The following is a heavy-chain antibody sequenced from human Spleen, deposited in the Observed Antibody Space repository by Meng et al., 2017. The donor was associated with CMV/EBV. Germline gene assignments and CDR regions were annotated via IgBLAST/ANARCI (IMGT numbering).Heavy chain of an antibody. Sequence: ASVKVSCKASGYTFTGYYMHWVRQAPGQGLEWMGWINPNSGGTNYAQKFQGRVTMTRDTSISTAYMELSRLRSDDTAVYYCASQGPYCSSTSCRGYWFDPWGQGTLVTVS. CDR3: ASQGPYCSSTSCRGYWFDP. J-gene: IGHJ5*02. CDR1: GYTFTGYY. D-gene: IGHD2-2*01. V-gene: IGHV1-2*02. CDR2: INPNSGGT.